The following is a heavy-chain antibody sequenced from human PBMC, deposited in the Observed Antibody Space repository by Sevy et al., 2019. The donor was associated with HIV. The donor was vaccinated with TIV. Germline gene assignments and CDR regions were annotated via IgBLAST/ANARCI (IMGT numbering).Heavy chain of an antibody. V-gene: IGHV3-23*01. D-gene: IGHD6-25*01. CDR2: ISGSGVST. J-gene: IGHJ3*02. CDR3: AKSMGGFDAFDI. CDR1: GFTFSSYD. Sequence: GSLRLSCAASGFTFSSYDMRWVRQAPGKGLEWVSVISGSGVSTYYADSVKGRFTISRDNSKNTLYLQLNSLRAEDTAVYYCAKSMGGFDAFDIWGQGTMVTVSS.